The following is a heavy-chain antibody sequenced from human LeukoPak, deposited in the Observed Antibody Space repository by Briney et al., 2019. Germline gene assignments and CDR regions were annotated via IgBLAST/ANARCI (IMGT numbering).Heavy chain of an antibody. Sequence: PGQSLRLSCAASGVTLGRYAVNWARQAPGRGLEWVSYISPSGDASVYAESVKGRFTISRDNSKNTLYLQMNSLRAEDTAVYYCAKAPRGVAANNWFDPWGQGTLVTVSS. V-gene: IGHV3-23*01. CDR3: AKAPRGVAANNWFDP. J-gene: IGHJ5*02. CDR1: GVTLGRYA. D-gene: IGHD2-15*01. CDR2: ISPSGDAS.